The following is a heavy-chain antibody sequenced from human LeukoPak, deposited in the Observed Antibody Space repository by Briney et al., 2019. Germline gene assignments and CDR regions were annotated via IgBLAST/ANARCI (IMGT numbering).Heavy chain of an antibody. CDR1: GDSVSSNSAT. V-gene: IGHV6-1*01. D-gene: IGHD6-13*01. CDR3: AGSHSSTWYPDC. J-gene: IGHJ4*02. CDR2: TYYRSKWYN. Sequence: SQTLSLTCAISGDSVSSNSATWNWIRKSPSRGLERLGRTYYRSKWYNEYAVSVKSRTTINPDTSKNQCSLHLNSVTPEDTAVYYCAGSHSSTWYPDCWGQGTLVTVSS.